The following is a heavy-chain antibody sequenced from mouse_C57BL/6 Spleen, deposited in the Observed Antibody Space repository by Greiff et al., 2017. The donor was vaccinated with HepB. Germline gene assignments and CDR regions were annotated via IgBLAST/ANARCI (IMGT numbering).Heavy chain of an antibody. D-gene: IGHD2-4*01. J-gene: IGHJ4*01. Sequence: EVKLVESEGGLVQPGSSMKLSCTASGFTFSDYYMAWVRQVPEKGLEWVANINYDGSSTYYLDSLKSRFIISRDNAKNILYLQMSSLKSEDTATYYCARGGGRYDYRAMDYWGQGTSVTVFS. CDR1: GFTFSDYY. V-gene: IGHV5-16*01. CDR2: INYDGSST. CDR3: ARGGGRYDYRAMDY.